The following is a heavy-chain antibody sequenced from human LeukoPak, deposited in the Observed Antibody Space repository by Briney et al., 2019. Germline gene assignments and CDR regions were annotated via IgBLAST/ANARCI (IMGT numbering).Heavy chain of an antibody. CDR3: ARDELTYGDLDY. D-gene: IGHD4-17*01. V-gene: IGHV1-2*06. Sequence: RASVKVSCKASGYTFTGYYMHWVRQAPGQGLEWMGRIIPNSGGTNYAQKFQGRVTMTRDTSISTAYMELSRLRSDDTAVYDCARDELTYGDLDYWGQGTLVTVSS. J-gene: IGHJ4*02. CDR2: IIPNSGGT. CDR1: GYTFTGYY.